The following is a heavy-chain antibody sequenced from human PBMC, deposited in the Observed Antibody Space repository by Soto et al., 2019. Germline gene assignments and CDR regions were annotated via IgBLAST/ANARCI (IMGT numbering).Heavy chain of an antibody. D-gene: IGHD6-19*01. CDR2: ISGPAGST. Sequence: EVQLLESGGGLVQPGGSLRLSCAASGFTLSNYAMTWVRQAAGKGLEWVSSISGPAGSTYYADSVKGRFTISRDNSKNTLYLQMNSLRAEDTALYYCARDERIAVAGTDNWGQGTLVTVTS. V-gene: IGHV3-23*01. J-gene: IGHJ4*02. CDR1: GFTLSNYA. CDR3: ARDERIAVAGTDN.